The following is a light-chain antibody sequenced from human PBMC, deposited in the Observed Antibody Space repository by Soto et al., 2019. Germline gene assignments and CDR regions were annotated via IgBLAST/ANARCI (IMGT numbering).Light chain of an antibody. CDR3: QQYGGSPRT. CDR2: GAS. J-gene: IGKJ1*01. Sequence: EIVLTQSPGTLSLSPGERATLYCRASQSVGSNYLAWYQQKPGQAPRVLIYGASSRATGIPDRFSGSGSGADFTLTISRLEPEDFAVYYCQQYGGSPRTFGQGTKVDIK. CDR1: QSVGSNY. V-gene: IGKV3-20*01.